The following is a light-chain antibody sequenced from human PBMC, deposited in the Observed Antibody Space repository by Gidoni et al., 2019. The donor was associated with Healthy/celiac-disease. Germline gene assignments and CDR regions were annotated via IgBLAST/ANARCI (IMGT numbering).Light chain of an antibody. Sequence: EIVMTQSPATLSVSPGERATLSCRASQSVSSNLAWYQQQPCQAPRLLIYGASTRATGIPARFSCSGSGTEFTLTISSLQSEDFAVYYCQQYNNWPPFTFGPGTKVDIK. CDR2: GAS. CDR3: QQYNNWPPFT. J-gene: IGKJ3*01. V-gene: IGKV3-15*01. CDR1: QSVSSN.